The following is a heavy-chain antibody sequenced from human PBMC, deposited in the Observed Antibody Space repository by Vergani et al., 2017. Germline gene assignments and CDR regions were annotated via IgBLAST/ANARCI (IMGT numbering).Heavy chain of an antibody. D-gene: IGHD3-3*01. CDR2: IYHSGST. Sequence: QVQLQESGPGLVEPSETLSLTCAVSGYSIRNGYYWGWIRQPPGKGLEWIGSIYHSGSTHYNPSLKSRVTISVDNSKRHFSLHVTSVTAADSAMYYCVRRDFWVGPRTFDFWGAGTPVTVSS. V-gene: IGHV4-38-2*01. CDR3: VRRDFWVGPRTFDF. CDR1: GYSIRNGYY. J-gene: IGHJ3*01.